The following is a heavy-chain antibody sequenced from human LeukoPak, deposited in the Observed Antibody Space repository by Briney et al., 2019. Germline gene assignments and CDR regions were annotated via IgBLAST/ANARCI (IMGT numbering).Heavy chain of an antibody. CDR3: ARGGGYYLAHFDY. CDR2: IYTSGST. V-gene: IGHV4-61*02. CDR1: GGSISSGSYY. Sequence: SETLSLTCTVSGGSISSGSYYWSWIRQPAGKGLEWIGRIYTSGSTNYNPSLKSRVTISVDTSKNQFSLKLSSVTAADTAVYYCARGGGYYLAHFDYWGQGTLVTVSS. D-gene: IGHD3-22*01. J-gene: IGHJ4*02.